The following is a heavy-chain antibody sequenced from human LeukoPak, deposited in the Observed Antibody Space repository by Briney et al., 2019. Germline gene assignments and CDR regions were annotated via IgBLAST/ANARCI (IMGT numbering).Heavy chain of an antibody. D-gene: IGHD6-13*01. CDR3: ARADLAAAGTYYMDV. CDR1: GFTFSDYY. J-gene: IGHJ6*03. V-gene: IGHV3-11*04. CDR2: ISSSGSTI. Sequence: GGSLRLSCAASGFTFSDYYMSWIRQAPGKGLEWVSYISSSGSTIYYADSVKGRFTISRDNAKNSLYLQMNSLRAKDTAVYYCARADLAAAGTYYMDVWGKGTTVTVSS.